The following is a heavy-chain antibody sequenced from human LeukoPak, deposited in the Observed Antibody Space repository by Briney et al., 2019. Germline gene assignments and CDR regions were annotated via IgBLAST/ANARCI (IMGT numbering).Heavy chain of an antibody. D-gene: IGHD3-22*01. CDR1: GFTFSTYA. Sequence: GGSLRLSCAASGFTFSTYAMNWVRQAPGKGLEWVSAITGNAGTTCYADSVKGRFTISRDNSKNTVYLQMNSLRAEDTAVYYCAKRSGTYDTTGYFDYLGQGTLVTVSS. V-gene: IGHV3-23*01. CDR2: ITGNAGTT. CDR3: AKRSGTYDTTGYFDY. J-gene: IGHJ4*02.